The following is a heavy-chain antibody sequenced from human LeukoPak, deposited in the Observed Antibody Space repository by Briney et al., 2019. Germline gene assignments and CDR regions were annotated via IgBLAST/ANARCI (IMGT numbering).Heavy chain of an antibody. V-gene: IGHV1-46*01. CDR1: GYTFTSYG. CDR2: INPSGGST. D-gene: IGHD3-3*01. CDR3: ASGEAYYDFWSGYKAFDY. Sequence: ASVKVSCKASGYTFTSYGISWVRQAPGQGLEWMGIINPSGGSTSYAQKFQGRVTMTRDTSTSTVYMELSSLRSEDTAVYYCASGEAYYDFWSGYKAFDYWDQGTLVTVSS. J-gene: IGHJ4*02.